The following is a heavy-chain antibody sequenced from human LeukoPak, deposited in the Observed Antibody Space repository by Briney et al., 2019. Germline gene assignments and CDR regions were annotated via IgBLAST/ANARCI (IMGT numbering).Heavy chain of an antibody. D-gene: IGHD1-1*01. CDR2: IKQDGSEK. J-gene: IGHJ3*02. Sequence: GGSLRLSCAATGFTFSSYWMSWVRQAPGKGLEGVAIIKQDGSEKFYVDSVKGPFTISRDNAKNSLYLQMNSLIAEHTAVYYSARNAGNDYHDAFDICGQGTMVTVSS. V-gene: IGHV3-7*01. CDR1: GFTFSSYW. CDR3: ARNAGNDYHDAFDI.